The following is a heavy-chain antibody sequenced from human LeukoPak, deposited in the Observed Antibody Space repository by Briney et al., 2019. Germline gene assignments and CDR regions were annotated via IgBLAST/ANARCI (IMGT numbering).Heavy chain of an antibody. CDR2: IRNKVYGGTT. CDR1: GFTFGDYA. J-gene: IGHJ4*02. CDR3: TRAGYDSSWYFYYFDY. D-gene: IGHD6-13*01. Sequence: PGGSLRLSCTASGFTFGDYAMSWVRQAPGKGLEWVGFIRNKVYGGTTEYAASVKCRFTISRDDSKSIAYLQMNSLKTEDTAVYYCTRAGYDSSWYFYYFDYWGQGTLVTVSS. V-gene: IGHV3-49*04.